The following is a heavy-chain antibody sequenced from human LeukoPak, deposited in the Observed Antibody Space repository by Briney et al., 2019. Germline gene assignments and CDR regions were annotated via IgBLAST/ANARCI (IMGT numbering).Heavy chain of an antibody. V-gene: IGHV4-59*12. CDR1: GGSISSYY. CDR2: IYYSGST. J-gene: IGHJ4*02. Sequence: SETLSLTCTVSGGSISSYYWSWIRQPPGKGREWIGYIYYSGSTNYNPSLKSRVTISVDTSKNQFSLKLSSVTAADTAVYFCARGPYCGGDCYFAYWGQGTLVTVSS. D-gene: IGHD2-21*02. CDR3: ARGPYCGGDCYFAY.